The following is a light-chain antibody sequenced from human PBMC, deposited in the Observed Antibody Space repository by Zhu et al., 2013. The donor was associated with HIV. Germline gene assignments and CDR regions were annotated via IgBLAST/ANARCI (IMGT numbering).Light chain of an antibody. V-gene: IGKV3-20*01. CDR3: QQYGSSPLT. Sequence: EIVLTQSPGTLSLSPGERATLSCRASQSVSSGYLAWYQQKPGQAPRLLIYGASSRATGIPDRFSGSGSGTDFTLTISRLEPEDFAVYYCQQYGSSPLTFGGGTTVEIK. CDR1: QSVSSGY. CDR2: GAS. J-gene: IGKJ4*01.